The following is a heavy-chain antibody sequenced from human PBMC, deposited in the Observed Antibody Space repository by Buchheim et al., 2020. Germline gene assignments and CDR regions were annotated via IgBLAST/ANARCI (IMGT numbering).Heavy chain of an antibody. Sequence: QVQLQESGPGLVKPSETLSLTCTVSGGSISSYYWSWIRQPPGKGLEWIGYIYHSGSTNYIPSLKRRVTISIETSKNQFSLKLSSVTAADTAVYYCARDIDYWGQGTL. CDR1: GGSISSYY. V-gene: IGHV4-59*01. CDR2: IYHSGST. J-gene: IGHJ4*01. CDR3: ARDIDY.